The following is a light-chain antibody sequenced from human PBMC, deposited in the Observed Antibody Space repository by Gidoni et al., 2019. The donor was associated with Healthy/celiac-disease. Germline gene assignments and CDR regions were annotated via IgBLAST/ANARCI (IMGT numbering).Light chain of an antibody. CDR3: QQYNSYSLT. Sequence: LSASVGDRVTITCRASQSISSWLAWYQQKPGKAPKLLIYKASSLESGVPSRFSGSGSGTEFTLTISSLQPDDFATYYCQQYNSYSLTFGGGTKVEIK. CDR1: QSISSW. J-gene: IGKJ4*01. CDR2: KAS. V-gene: IGKV1-5*03.